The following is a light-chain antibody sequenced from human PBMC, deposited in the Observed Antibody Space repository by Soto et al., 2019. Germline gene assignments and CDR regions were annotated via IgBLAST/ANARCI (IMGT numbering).Light chain of an antibody. Sequence: EIVLTQSPATLSLSPGERATLSCRASQSVSSYLAWYQQKPGQAPGLLIYDASSRATGIPDRFSGGGSGTDFTLTISSLQPEDFATYYCQQLLSYPITFGQGTRLEIK. CDR2: DAS. J-gene: IGKJ5*01. CDR3: QQLLSYPIT. V-gene: IGKV3-11*01. CDR1: QSVSSY.